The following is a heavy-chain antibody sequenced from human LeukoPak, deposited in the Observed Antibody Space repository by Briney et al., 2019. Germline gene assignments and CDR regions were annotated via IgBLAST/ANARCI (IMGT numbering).Heavy chain of an antibody. CDR1: GFTFSDHY. CDR3: ARSFIAADGTMIKYFDY. CDR2: TRNKANSYTT. Sequence: GSLRLSCAASGFTFSDHYMDWVRQAPGQGLEWVTRTRNKANSYTTEYAASVKGRFTISRDDSKNSLYLQMNSLKTEDTAVYYCARSFIAADGTMIKYFDYWGQGTLVTVSS. D-gene: IGHD6-13*01. V-gene: IGHV3-72*01. J-gene: IGHJ4*02.